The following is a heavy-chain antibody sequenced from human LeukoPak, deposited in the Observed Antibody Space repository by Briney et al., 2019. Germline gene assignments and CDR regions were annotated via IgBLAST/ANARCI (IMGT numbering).Heavy chain of an antibody. J-gene: IGHJ4*02. D-gene: IGHD5-18*01. CDR3: ARRGYSYGGDY. V-gene: IGHV3-7*01. Sequence: PGGSLRLSCAASGFTFSSYAMSWVRQAPGKGLEWVANIKQDGSEKYYVDSVKGRFTISRDNAKNSLYLQMNSLRAEDTAVYYCARRGYSYGGDYWGQGTLVTVSS. CDR1: GFTFSSYA. CDR2: IKQDGSEK.